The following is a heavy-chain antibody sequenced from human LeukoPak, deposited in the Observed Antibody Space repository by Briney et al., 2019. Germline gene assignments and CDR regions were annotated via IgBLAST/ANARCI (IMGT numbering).Heavy chain of an antibody. CDR3: AKQLGYCSDGSCYFPY. CDR2: ISGSGST. V-gene: IGHV3-23*01. D-gene: IGHD2-15*01. J-gene: IGHJ4*02. Sequence: GGSLRLSCAASGFTFGSYAMSWVRQAPGKGLEWVSGISGSGSTYYADFVKGRFTISRDNSKNTLYLQMDSLRAEDTAVYYCAKQLGYCSDGSCYFPYWGQGTLVTVSS. CDR1: GFTFGSYA.